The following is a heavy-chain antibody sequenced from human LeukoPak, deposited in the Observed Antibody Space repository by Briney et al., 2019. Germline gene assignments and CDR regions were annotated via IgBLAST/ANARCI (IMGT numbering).Heavy chain of an antibody. V-gene: IGHV3-72*01. CDR3: ARGFHSFDI. CDR1: GFIFSDHY. Sequence: GGSLRLSRVASGFIFSDHYMDWVRQAPGKGLEWVARSRNRANSYSTVYAASVQGRFIISRDESKNSLYLQMNSLITEDSAVYFCARGFHSFDIWGQGTMVTVSS. CDR2: SRNRANSYST. J-gene: IGHJ3*02.